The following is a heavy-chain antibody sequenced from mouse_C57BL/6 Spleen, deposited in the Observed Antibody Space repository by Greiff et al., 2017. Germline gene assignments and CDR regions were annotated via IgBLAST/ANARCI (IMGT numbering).Heavy chain of an antibody. CDR1: GYTFTSYW. D-gene: IGHD2-5*01. J-gene: IGHJ3*01. CDR2: IHPNSGST. CDR3: ARLKGYSNYGFAY. V-gene: IGHV1-64*01. Sequence: QVQLQQPGAELVKPGASVKLSCKASGYTFTSYWMHWVKQRPGQGLEWIGMIHPNSGSTNYNEKFKSKATLTVDKSSSTAYMQLSSLTSADSAVYYCARLKGYSNYGFAYWGQGTLVTVSA.